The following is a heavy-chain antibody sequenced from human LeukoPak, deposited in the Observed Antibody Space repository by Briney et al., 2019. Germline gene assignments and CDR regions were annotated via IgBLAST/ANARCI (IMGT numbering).Heavy chain of an antibody. Sequence: ASVKVSRKASGYTFTSYGISWVRQAPGQGLEWMGWISAYNGNTNYAQKLQGRVTMTTDTSTSTAYMELRSLRSDDTAVYYCARSDVGYCSSTSCSHFDYWGQGTLVTVSS. CDR1: GYTFTSYG. CDR2: ISAYNGNT. J-gene: IGHJ4*02. V-gene: IGHV1-18*01. D-gene: IGHD2-2*01. CDR3: ARSDVGYCSSTSCSHFDY.